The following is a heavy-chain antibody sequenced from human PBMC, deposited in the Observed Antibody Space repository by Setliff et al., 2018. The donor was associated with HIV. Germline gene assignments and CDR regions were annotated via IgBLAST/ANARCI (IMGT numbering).Heavy chain of an antibody. J-gene: IGHJ4*02. D-gene: IGHD3-3*01. CDR1: GGCISSGGYY. CDR2: IHYSGNT. Sequence: SETLSLTCTVSGGCISSGGYYWSWIRQHPGKGLEWIGYIHYSGNTYNNPPLNSRISISVDMSKNKFSLKLSSLTAADTAVYYCARGGLGVVTSFDSWGPGTLVTVSS. V-gene: IGHV4-31*03. CDR3: ARGGLGVVTSFDS.